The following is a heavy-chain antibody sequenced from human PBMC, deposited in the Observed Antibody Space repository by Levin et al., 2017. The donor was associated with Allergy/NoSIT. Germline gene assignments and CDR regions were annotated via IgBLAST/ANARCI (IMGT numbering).Heavy chain of an antibody. J-gene: IGHJ6*03. Sequence: PGESLKISCAASGFTFSDYYMSWIRQAPGKGLEWVSYISSSSSYTNYADSVKGRFTISRDNAKNSLYLQMNSLRAEDTAVYYCARDQPYYDILTGYFDYYYYMDVWGKGTTVTVSS. D-gene: IGHD3-9*01. V-gene: IGHV3-11*05. CDR1: GFTFSDYY. CDR3: ARDQPYYDILTGYFDYYYYMDV. CDR2: ISSSSSYT.